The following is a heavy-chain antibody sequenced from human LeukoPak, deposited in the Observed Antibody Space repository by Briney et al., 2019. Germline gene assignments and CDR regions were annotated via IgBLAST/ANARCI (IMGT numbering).Heavy chain of an antibody. D-gene: IGHD2-2*01. V-gene: IGHV3-74*01. J-gene: IGHJ6*03. CDR3: VRVTVPPLQYYYYYMDV. CDR1: GFTFSSYW. CDR2: ISSDGSST. Sequence: PGGSLRLSCAASGFTFSSYWMHWVRQAPGKGLVWVSRISSDGSSTSYADSVKGRFTISRDNAKNTLYLQMNSLRAEDTAVYYCVRVTVPPLQYYYYYMDVWGKGTTVTVSS.